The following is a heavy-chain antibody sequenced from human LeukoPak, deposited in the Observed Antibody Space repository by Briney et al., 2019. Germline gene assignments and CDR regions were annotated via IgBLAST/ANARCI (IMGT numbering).Heavy chain of an antibody. CDR1: GFTFSSYA. CDR3: AKALQYSSSSPLDY. V-gene: IGHV3-23*01. Sequence: GGSLRLSCAASGFTFSSYAMSWVRQAPGKGLEWVSAISGSGGSTYYADSVKGRFTISRDNSKNTLYLQMNSLRAEDTAVCYCAKALQYSSSSPLDYWGQGTLVTVSS. J-gene: IGHJ4*02. D-gene: IGHD6-6*01. CDR2: ISGSGGST.